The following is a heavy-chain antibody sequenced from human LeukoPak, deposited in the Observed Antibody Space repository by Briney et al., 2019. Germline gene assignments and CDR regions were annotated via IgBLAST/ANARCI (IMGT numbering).Heavy chain of an antibody. J-gene: IGHJ5*02. CDR2: IYYSGST. CDR3: ARSGYCSSTSCQIAGWFDP. V-gene: IGHV4-59*01. CDR1: GGSISSYY. D-gene: IGHD2-2*01. Sequence: SGTLSLTCTVSGGSISSYYWSWIRQPPGKGLEWIGYIYYSGSTNYNPSLKSRVTISVDTSKNQFSLKLSSVTAADTAVYYCARSGYCSSTSCQIAGWFDPWGQGTLVTVSS.